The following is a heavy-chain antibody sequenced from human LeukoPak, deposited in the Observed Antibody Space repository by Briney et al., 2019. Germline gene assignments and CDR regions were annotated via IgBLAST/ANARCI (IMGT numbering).Heavy chain of an antibody. D-gene: IGHD3-10*01. CDR2: IYYSDNT. Sequence: SETLSLTCTVSGGSISSYYWGWIRQPPGKGLEWIGSIYYSDNTYYNPSLKSRVTISVDTSKNQFSLRLSSVTAADTAVYYCARRTSGGGLFDYWDQGTLVTVSS. V-gene: IGHV4-39*01. CDR1: GGSISSYY. CDR3: ARRTSGGGLFDY. J-gene: IGHJ4*02.